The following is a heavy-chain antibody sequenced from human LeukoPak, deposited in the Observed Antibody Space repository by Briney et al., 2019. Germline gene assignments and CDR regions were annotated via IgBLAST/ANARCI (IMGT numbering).Heavy chain of an antibody. CDR1: GFTFYDYA. V-gene: IGHV3-9*01. D-gene: IGHD1-14*01. Sequence: GGSLRLSCAASGFTFYDYAMHWVRQAPGKGLEWVSGISSNSGSIDYADSVKGRFTISRDNAKNSLYLQMNSLGAEDTALYFCTRDLHATEHLFECWGQGTLVTVSS. CDR3: TRDLHATEHLFEC. CDR2: ISSNSGSI. J-gene: IGHJ4*02.